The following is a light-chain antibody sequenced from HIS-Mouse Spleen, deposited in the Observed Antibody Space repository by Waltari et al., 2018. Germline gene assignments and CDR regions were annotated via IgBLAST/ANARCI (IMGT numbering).Light chain of an antibody. CDR1: ALPKQY. J-gene: IGLJ2*01. CDR2: EDN. V-gene: IGLV3-10*01. Sequence: SYELTQPPSVSVSPGQTARITCSGDALPKQYAYLYQQKSGQAPVLVIYEDNKRPSGIPERFSGSSSGTMATLTISGAQVEDEADYYCYSTDSSGNHRVFGGGTKLTVL. CDR3: YSTDSSGNHRV.